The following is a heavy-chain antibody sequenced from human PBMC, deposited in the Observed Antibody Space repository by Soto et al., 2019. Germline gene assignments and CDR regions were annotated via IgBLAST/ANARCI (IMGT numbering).Heavy chain of an antibody. Sequence: SETLSLTCTVSGGSISSYYWSWIRQPPGKGLEWIGYIYYSGSTNYNPSLKSRVTISVDTSKNQFSLKLSSVTAADTAVYYCARGSSSSGWYSSDYWGQGTLVTVSS. J-gene: IGHJ4*02. CDR1: GGSISSYY. V-gene: IGHV4-59*01. CDR2: IYYSGST. D-gene: IGHD6-19*01. CDR3: ARGSSSSGWYSSDY.